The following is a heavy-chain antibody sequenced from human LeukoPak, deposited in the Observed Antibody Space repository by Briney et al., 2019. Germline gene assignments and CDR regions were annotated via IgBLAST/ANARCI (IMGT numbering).Heavy chain of an antibody. Sequence: SETLSLTCAVYGGSFGGYYWSWIRQPPGKGLEWIGEINHSGSTNYNPSLKSRVTISVDTSKNQFSLKLSSVTAADTAVYYCATLGDNCSSTSCPLSNWFDPWGQGTLVTVSS. CDR1: GGSFGGYY. D-gene: IGHD2-2*01. V-gene: IGHV4-34*01. CDR3: ATLGDNCSSTSCPLSNWFDP. J-gene: IGHJ5*02. CDR2: INHSGST.